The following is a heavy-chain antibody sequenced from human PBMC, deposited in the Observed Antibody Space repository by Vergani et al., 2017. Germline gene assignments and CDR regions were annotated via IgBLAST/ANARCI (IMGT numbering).Heavy chain of an antibody. CDR1: GFTFSDYY. Sequence: QVQLVESGGGLVKPGGSLRLSCAASGFTFSDYYMSWIRQAPGKGLEWVSYISSSGSTIYYADSVKGRFTISRDNAKNSLYLQMNSLRAEDTAVYYCARDRVLDGYNPDYYYYYYYMDVWGKGTTVTVSS. CDR2: ISSSGSTI. CDR3: ARDRVLDGYNPDYYYYYYYMDV. D-gene: IGHD5-24*01. V-gene: IGHV3-11*01. J-gene: IGHJ6*03.